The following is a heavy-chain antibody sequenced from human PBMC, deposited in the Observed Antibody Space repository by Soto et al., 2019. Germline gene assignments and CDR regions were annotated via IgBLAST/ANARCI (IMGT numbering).Heavy chain of an antibody. D-gene: IGHD3-9*01. V-gene: IGHV1-69*12. J-gene: IGHJ4*02. Sequence: QVQLVQSGAEVKKPGSSVKVSCKASGGTFSSYAISWVRQAPGQGLEWLGGIFPIFGTANYAHKFQGRVTLTADESTRRAYMELSSLRSEDTAVYYCARYPCDILTTFDYWGQGTLVTVSS. CDR1: GGTFSSYA. CDR3: ARYPCDILTTFDY. CDR2: IFPIFGTA.